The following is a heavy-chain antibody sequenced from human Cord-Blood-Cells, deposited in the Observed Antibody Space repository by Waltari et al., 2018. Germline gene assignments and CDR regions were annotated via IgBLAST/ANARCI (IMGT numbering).Heavy chain of an antibody. CDR1: GYTFTGYY. V-gene: IGHV1-2*02. CDR3: ARREGGSGSYWFDP. J-gene: IGHJ5*02. Sequence: QVQLVQSGAEVKKPGASVKVSCKASGYTFTGYYMHWVRQAPGQGLEWMGWINPNSGGTNYAQKCRGRVTMTRDTSISTAYMELSRLRSDDTAVYYCARREGGSGSYWFDPWGQGTLVTVSS. D-gene: IGHD3-10*01. CDR2: INPNSGGT.